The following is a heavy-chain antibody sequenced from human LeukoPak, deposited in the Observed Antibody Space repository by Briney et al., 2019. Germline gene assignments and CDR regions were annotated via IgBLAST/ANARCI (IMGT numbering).Heavy chain of an antibody. Sequence: ASVKVSCKASGHTFTGYYMHWVRQAPGQGLEWMGWINPNSGGTNYAQKFQGRVTMTRDTSINTAYMELSRLRSDDTAVYYCARGGLPIYYYYIDVWGKGTTVTVSS. J-gene: IGHJ6*03. CDR1: GHTFTGYY. D-gene: IGHD3-16*01. CDR2: INPNSGGT. V-gene: IGHV1-2*02. CDR3: ARGGLPIYYYYIDV.